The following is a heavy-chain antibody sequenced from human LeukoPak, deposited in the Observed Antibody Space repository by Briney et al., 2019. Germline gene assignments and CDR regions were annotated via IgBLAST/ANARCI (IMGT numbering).Heavy chain of an antibody. CDR3: AKAMSSSWNYYYYYYMDV. V-gene: IGHV3-43*01. Sequence: GGSLRLSCAASGFTFDDYTMHWVRQAPGKGLVWVSLISWDGGSTYYADSVKGRFTISRDNSKNSLYLQMNSLRTEDTALYYCAKAMSSSWNYYYYYYMDVWGKGTTVTVSS. CDR2: ISWDGGST. CDR1: GFTFDDYT. D-gene: IGHD6-13*01. J-gene: IGHJ6*03.